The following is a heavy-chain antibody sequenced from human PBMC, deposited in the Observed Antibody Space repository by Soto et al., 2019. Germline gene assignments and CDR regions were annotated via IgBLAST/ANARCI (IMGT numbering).Heavy chain of an antibody. Sequence: PSETLSLTCTVSGGSISSGDYYWSWIHQPPGKGLEWIGYIYYSGSTYYNPSLKSRVTISVDTSKNQFSLKLSSVTAADTAVYYCARGGYYGSGSPAAFDIWGQGTMVTVSS. CDR3: ARGGYYGSGSPAAFDI. CDR1: GGSISSGDYY. D-gene: IGHD3-10*01. V-gene: IGHV4-30-4*01. CDR2: IYYSGST. J-gene: IGHJ3*02.